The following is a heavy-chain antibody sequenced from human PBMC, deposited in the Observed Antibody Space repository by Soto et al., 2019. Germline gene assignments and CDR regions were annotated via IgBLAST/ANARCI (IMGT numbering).Heavy chain of an antibody. Sequence: GGSLRLSCAASGFTFSSYGMHWVRQAPGKGLEWVAVISYDGSNKYYADSVKGRFTISRDNSKNTLYLQMNSLRAEDTAVYFCAKDERAYGSEQYDAFDIWGQGTMVTVSS. D-gene: IGHD3-10*01. CDR2: ISYDGSNK. V-gene: IGHV3-30*18. J-gene: IGHJ3*02. CDR1: GFTFSSYG. CDR3: AKDERAYGSEQYDAFDI.